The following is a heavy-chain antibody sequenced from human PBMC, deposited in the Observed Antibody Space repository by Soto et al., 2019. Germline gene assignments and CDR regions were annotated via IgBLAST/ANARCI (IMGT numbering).Heavy chain of an antibody. V-gene: IGHV3-23*01. D-gene: IGHD2-8*01. CDR2: ISGSGGST. J-gene: IGHJ3*02. Sequence: GGSLRLSCAASGFTFSSYAMSWVRQAPGKGLEWVSAISGSGGSTYYADSVKGRFTIPRDNSKNTLYLQMNSLRAEDTAVYYCAKDHPYCTNGVCPPVDAFDIWGQGTMVTVSS. CDR1: GFTFSSYA. CDR3: AKDHPYCTNGVCPPVDAFDI.